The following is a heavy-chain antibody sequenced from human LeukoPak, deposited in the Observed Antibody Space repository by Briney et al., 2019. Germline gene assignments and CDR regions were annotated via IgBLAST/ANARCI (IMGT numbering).Heavy chain of an antibody. V-gene: IGHV3-48*04. D-gene: IGHD2-2*02. CDR1: GFTFSSYS. CDR2: ISSSSSTI. CDR3: ARTYCSSTSCHNFDY. J-gene: IGHJ4*02. Sequence: GGSLRLSCAASGFTFSSYSMNWVRQAPGKGLERVSYISSSSSTIYYADSVKGRFTISRDNAKNSLYLQMNSLRAEDTAVYYCARTYCSSTSCHNFDYWGQGTLVTVSS.